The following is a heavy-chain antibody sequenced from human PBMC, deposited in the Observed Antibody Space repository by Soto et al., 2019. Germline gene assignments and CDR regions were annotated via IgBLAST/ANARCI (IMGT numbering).Heavy chain of an antibody. CDR1: GFTISSYW. J-gene: IGHJ6*03. Sequence: GGSMRLSCAAAGFTISSYWMSWVRQAPGKGLEWVANIKQDGSEKYYVDSVKGRFTISRDNAKNSLYLQMNSLRAEDTAVYYCARDYEIGYCSGGSCYSYYYYMDVWGKGTTVTVSS. CDR3: ARDYEIGYCSGGSCYSYYYYMDV. V-gene: IGHV3-7*01. D-gene: IGHD2-15*01. CDR2: IKQDGSEK.